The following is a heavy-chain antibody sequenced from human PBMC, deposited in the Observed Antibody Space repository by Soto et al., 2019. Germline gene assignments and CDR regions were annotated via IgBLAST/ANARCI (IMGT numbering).Heavy chain of an antibody. Sequence: GGSLRLSCAASGFTFSDCYMSWIRQAPGKGLEWVSYISSSGSTIYYADSVKGRFTISRDNAKNSLYLQMNSLRAEDTAVYYCARERQGATAYDAFDIWGQGTMVTVSS. CDR1: GFTFSDCY. D-gene: IGHD1-26*01. V-gene: IGHV3-11*01. CDR3: ARERQGATAYDAFDI. J-gene: IGHJ3*02. CDR2: ISSSGSTI.